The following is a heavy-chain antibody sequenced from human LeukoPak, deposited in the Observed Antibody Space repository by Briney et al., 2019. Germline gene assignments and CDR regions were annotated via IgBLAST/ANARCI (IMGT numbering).Heavy chain of an antibody. CDR2: ISWNSGSI. CDR1: GFTFDEDV. D-gene: IGHD3-22*01. V-gene: IGHV3-9*01. J-gene: IGHJ4*02. CDR3: AKDMADSSGYYSFDY. Sequence: GGSLRLSCAASGFTFDEDVMHRVRQAPGEGVEWGSGISWNSGSIDYADSVKGGFTISREKVKNSLYLQMNSLRAEDTALYYCAKDMADSSGYYSFDYWGQGTLVTVSS.